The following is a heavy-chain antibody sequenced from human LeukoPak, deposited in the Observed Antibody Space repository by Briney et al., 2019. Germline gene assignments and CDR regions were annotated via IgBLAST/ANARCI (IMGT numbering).Heavy chain of an antibody. V-gene: IGHV4-39*01. CDR1: GGSISSSSYY. Sequence: SETLSLTCTVSGGSISSSSYYWGWIRQPPGKGLEWIGSIYYSGSTYYNPSLKSLVTISVDTSTNQFSLTLSSVTAADTAVYYCAXXPIVGAXTFDYWGXGTLVTVSS. CDR3: AXXPIVGAXTFDY. J-gene: IGHJ4*01. CDR2: IYYSGST. D-gene: IGHD1-26*01.